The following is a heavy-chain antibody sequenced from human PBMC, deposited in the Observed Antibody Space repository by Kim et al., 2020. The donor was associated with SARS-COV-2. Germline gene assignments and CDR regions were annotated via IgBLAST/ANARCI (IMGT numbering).Heavy chain of an antibody. CDR1: GYTFTGYY. J-gene: IGHJ6*02. D-gene: IGHD2-15*01. Sequence: ASVKVSCKASGYTFTGYYMHWVRQAPGQGLEWMGRINPNSGGTNYAQKFQGRVTMTRDTSISTAYMELSRLRSDDTAVYYCAREVARKHYYYGMDVWGQGTTVTVSS. CDR2: INPNSGGT. V-gene: IGHV1-2*06. CDR3: AREVARKHYYYGMDV.